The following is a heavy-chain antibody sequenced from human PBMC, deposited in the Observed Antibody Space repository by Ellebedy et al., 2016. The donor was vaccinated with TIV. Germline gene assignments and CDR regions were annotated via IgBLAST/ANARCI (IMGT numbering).Heavy chain of an antibody. Sequence: LRLSXTVSGGSISSGSYYWSWIRQPAGKGLEWIGRIYSSGSTNYNPSLKRRVTMSVDTSKNQFSLKLNSVTAADTAVYYCARERATTVVTPFYFDYWGQGTLVTVSS. CDR1: GGSISSGSYY. V-gene: IGHV4-61*02. CDR2: IYSSGST. J-gene: IGHJ4*02. CDR3: ARERATTVVTPFYFDY. D-gene: IGHD4-23*01.